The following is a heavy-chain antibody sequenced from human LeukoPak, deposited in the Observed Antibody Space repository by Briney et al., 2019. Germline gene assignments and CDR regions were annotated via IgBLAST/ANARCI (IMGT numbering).Heavy chain of an antibody. CDR1: GYTFTGYY. V-gene: IGHV1-2*02. J-gene: IGHJ4*02. D-gene: IGHD2-15*01. CDR3: ARAGGYCGRISCPYYFDY. CDR2: INPNSGGT. Sequence: ASVKVSCKAFGYTFTGYYMHWVRQAPGQGLEWMGWINPNSGGTNYAQKFQGRVTMTRNTSISTAYMELSSLRSEDTAVYYCARAGGYCGRISCPYYFDYWGQGSLVAVSS.